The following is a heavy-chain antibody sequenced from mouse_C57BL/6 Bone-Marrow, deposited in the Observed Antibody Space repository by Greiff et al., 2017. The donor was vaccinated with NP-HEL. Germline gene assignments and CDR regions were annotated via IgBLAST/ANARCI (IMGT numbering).Heavy chain of an antibody. CDR1: GFTFSSYG. CDR3: ARHFYGSSWYFDY. J-gene: IGHJ2*01. D-gene: IGHD1-1*01. CDR2: ISSGGSYT. V-gene: IGHV5-6*01. Sequence: EVQGVESGGDLVKPGGSLKLSCAASGFTFSSYGMSWVRQTPDKRLEWVATISSGGSYTYYPDSVKGRFTITRDNDKNTLYLQMSSRKSEDTAMYYCARHFYGSSWYFDYWGQGTTLTVSS.